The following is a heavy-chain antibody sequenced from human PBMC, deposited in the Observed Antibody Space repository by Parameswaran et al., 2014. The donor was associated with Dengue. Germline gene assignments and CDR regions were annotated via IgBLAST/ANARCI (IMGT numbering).Heavy chain of an antibody. V-gene: IGHV3-9*01. CDR3: AKDYRELVADAFDI. CDR2: ISWNSGSI. Sequence: VRQMPGKGLEWVSGISWNSGSIGYADSVKGRFTISRDNAKNSLYLQMNSLRAEDTALYYCAKDYRELVADAFDIWGQGTMVTVSS. D-gene: IGHD1-26*01. J-gene: IGHJ3*02.